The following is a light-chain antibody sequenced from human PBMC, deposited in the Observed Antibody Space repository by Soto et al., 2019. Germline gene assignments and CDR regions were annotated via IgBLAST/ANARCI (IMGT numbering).Light chain of an antibody. V-gene: IGKV3D-15*01. CDR1: ERVSSN. J-gene: IGKJ1*01. Sequence: IVMTQSPATLSVSPGERATLSCRASERVSSNLAWYQQKPGQSPRLLLYATSTRAIGIPARFRGSGSGTEFTLTISSLQSEDFAVYYCHHYHNWPRTFGQGTKVEIK. CDR3: HHYHNWPRT. CDR2: ATS.